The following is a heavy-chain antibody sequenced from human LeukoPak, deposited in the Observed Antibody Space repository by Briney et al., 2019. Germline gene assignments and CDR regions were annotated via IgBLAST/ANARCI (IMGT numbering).Heavy chain of an antibody. Sequence: GESLKISCKGSGYSFTSYWIGWVRQMPGKGLEWMGIIYPGDSDTRYSPSFQGQVTISADKSISTAYLQWSSLKASDTAMYYCASPYGSGSYHDAFDIWGQGTMVTVSS. CDR3: ASPYGSGSYHDAFDI. J-gene: IGHJ3*02. V-gene: IGHV5-51*01. D-gene: IGHD3-10*01. CDR1: GYSFTSYW. CDR2: IYPGDSDT.